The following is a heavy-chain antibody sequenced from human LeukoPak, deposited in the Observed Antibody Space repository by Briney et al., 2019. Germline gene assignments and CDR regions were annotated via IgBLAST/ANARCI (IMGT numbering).Heavy chain of an antibody. J-gene: IGHJ2*01. CDR3: ARADGSESDWYFDL. Sequence: QPGASLRLSCAASGFTFSSYSMNWVRQAPGKGLVWVSRIRSDGIATTYADSVKGRFTISRDNAKNTLYLQMNSLRAEDTAVYYCARADGSESDWYFDLWGRGTQVTVSS. D-gene: IGHD3-10*01. CDR2: IRSDGIAT. CDR1: GFTFSSYS. V-gene: IGHV3-74*01.